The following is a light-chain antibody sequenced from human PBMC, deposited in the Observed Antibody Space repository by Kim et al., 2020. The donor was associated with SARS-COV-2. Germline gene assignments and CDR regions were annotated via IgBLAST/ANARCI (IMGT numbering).Light chain of an antibody. J-gene: IGKJ4*01. CDR1: QNIYGY. CDR2: DAS. Sequence: PGERATLSCRASQNIYGYLAWYQQRPGQAPRLLIYDASNRATGIPARFSGSGSGTDFTLTISSLEAEDFAVYYCQQRANWPLTFGGGTKVDIK. CDR3: QQRANWPLT. V-gene: IGKV3-11*01.